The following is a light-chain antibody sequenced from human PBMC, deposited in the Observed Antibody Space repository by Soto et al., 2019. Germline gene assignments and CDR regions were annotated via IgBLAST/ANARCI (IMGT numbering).Light chain of an antibody. J-gene: IGKJ1*01. V-gene: IGKV3-20*01. CDR2: DAS. Sequence: EIVLTQSPGTLSLSPGERATLSCRASQSVSSSYLVWYQQKPGQAPRLLIYDASSKATGIPDRFSGSGSGTDFTIIISILEHEDFALYYCQQYDSSSWTFGQGTKVEIK. CDR1: QSVSSSY. CDR3: QQYDSSSWT.